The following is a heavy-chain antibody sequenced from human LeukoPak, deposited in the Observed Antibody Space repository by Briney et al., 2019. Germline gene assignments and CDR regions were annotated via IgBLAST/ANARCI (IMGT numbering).Heavy chain of an antibody. J-gene: IGHJ4*02. CDR1: GGTFSSYA. Sequence: SVKVSCKASGGTFSSYAISWVRQAPGQGLEWMGRIIPILGIANYAQKFQGRVTITADKSTSTAYMELSSLRSEDTAVYYCAKVSSGWSLDYWGQGTLVTVSS. V-gene: IGHV1-69*04. D-gene: IGHD6-19*01. CDR3: AKVSSGWSLDY. CDR2: IIPILGIA.